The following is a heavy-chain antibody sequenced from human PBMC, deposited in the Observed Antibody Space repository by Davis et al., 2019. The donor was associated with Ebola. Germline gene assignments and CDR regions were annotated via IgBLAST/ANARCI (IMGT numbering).Heavy chain of an antibody. Sequence: GGSLRLSCAASGFTFDDYAMHWVRQAPGKGLEWFSGISWNSGSIGYADSVKGRFTISRDNAKNSLYLQMNSLRAEDTALYYCAKDIGYCSSTSCYGRGMDVWGKGTTVTVSS. J-gene: IGHJ6*04. V-gene: IGHV3-9*01. CDR3: AKDIGYCSSTSCYGRGMDV. CDR2: ISWNSGSI. D-gene: IGHD2-2*01. CDR1: GFTFDDYA.